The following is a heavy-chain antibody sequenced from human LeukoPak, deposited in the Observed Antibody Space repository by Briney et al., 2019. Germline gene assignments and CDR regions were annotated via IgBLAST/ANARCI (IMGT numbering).Heavy chain of an antibody. D-gene: IGHD2-2*02. CDR2: IRYDGSNK. J-gene: IGHJ4*02. Sequence: PGGSLRLSCVGSGFTFSSYGMHWVRQAPGKGLEWVAFIRYDGSNKYYADSVKGRFTISRDNSKNTLYLQMNSLRAEDTAVYYCAKDDRDEYCSSTSCYNPPNFDYWGQGTLVTVSS. CDR3: AKDDRDEYCSSTSCYNPPNFDY. V-gene: IGHV3-30*02. CDR1: GFTFSSYG.